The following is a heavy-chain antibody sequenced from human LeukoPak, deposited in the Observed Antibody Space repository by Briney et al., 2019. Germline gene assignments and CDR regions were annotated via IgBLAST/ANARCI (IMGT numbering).Heavy chain of an antibody. J-gene: IGHJ6*03. V-gene: IGHV4-34*01. CDR3: ARGVVVVAATHDYYYYMDV. D-gene: IGHD2-15*01. CDR2: INHSGST. Sequence: SETLSLTCAVYGGSFSGYYWSWIRQPPGKGLEWIGEINHSGSTNYNPSLKSRVTISVDTSKNQFSLKLSSVTAADTAVYYCARGVVVVAATHDYYYYMDVWGKGTTVTVSS. CDR1: GGSFSGYY.